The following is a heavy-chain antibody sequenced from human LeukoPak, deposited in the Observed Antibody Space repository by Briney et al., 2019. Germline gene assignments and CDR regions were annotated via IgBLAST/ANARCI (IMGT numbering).Heavy chain of an antibody. CDR3: ARDGLGNYYDSSGYYGQYDY. CDR1: GYTFTGYY. J-gene: IGHJ4*02. Sequence: ASVKVSCKASGYTFTGYYMHWVRQTPGQGLEWMGWINPNSGGTNYAQKFQGRVTMTRDTSISTAYMELRSLRSDDTAVYYCARDGLGNYYDSSGYYGQYDYWGQGTLVTVSS. CDR2: INPNSGGT. D-gene: IGHD3-22*01. V-gene: IGHV1-2*02.